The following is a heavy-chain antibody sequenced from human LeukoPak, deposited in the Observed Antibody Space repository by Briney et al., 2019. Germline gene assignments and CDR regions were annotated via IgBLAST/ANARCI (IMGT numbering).Heavy chain of an antibody. CDR1: GGSISSHY. V-gene: IGHV4-59*11. Sequence: PSETLSLTCTVSGGSISSHYWSWIRQPPGKGLEWIGYIYYSGSTNYNPSLKSRVTIPVDTSKNQVSLKLTSVTAADTAVYYCARGPSTVTNYWGQGTLVTVSS. D-gene: IGHD4-17*01. CDR3: ARGPSTVTNY. CDR2: IYYSGST. J-gene: IGHJ4*02.